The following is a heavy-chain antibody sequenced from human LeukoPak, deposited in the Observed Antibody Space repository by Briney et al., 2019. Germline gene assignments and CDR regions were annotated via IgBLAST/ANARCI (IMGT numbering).Heavy chain of an antibody. CDR2: IEHNSGDT. CDR3: TRGYCTSSSCYDAPFDS. D-gene: IGHD2-2*01. V-gene: IGHV1-2*02. Sequence: ASVKVSCKASGYTFTGFYIHWVRQAPGQGLEWMGWIEHNSGDTNYAQKFQGRVTLTRDTSISTAYMELSRLRSDDTAVYYYTRGYCTSSSCYDAPFDSWGQGTLVTVSS. J-gene: IGHJ4*02. CDR1: GYTFTGFY.